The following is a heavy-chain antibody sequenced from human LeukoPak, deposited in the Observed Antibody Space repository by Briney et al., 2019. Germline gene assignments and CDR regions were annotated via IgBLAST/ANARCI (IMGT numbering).Heavy chain of an antibody. D-gene: IGHD2-2*02. CDR3: ATAPILRGEGGEHYKYGMDV. J-gene: IGHJ6*02. CDR2: IHHNGTR. V-gene: IGHV4-4*02. CDR1: VGSISSGNW. Sequence: SETLSPTCAVSVGSISSGNWWSWVRQSPGKGLEWIGEIHHNGTRNYNPSLKSRVTISADTFKNHFSLILTSLTAADTAVYYCATAPILRGEGGEHYKYGMDVWGQGTTVIVSS.